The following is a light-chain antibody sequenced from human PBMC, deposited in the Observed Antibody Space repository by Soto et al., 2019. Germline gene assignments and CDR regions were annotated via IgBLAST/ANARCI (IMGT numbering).Light chain of an antibody. CDR2: GAS. V-gene: IGKV3-20*01. Sequence: EIVLTQSPGTLSLSPGERATLSCRASQSVSSSYLAWYQQKPGQAPRLLIYGASSRATGIPHRFSGSGSGTDFTLTISRLELEDFAVYYCQQYGSSPLTFGGGTKVEIK. CDR1: QSVSSSY. J-gene: IGKJ4*01. CDR3: QQYGSSPLT.